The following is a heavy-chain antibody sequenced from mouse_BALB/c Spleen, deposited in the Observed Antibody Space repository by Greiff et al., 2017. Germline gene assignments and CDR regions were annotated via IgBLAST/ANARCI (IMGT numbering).Heavy chain of an antibody. CDR3: ARGGMITAYFDY. D-gene: IGHD2-4*01. CDR2: ISYDGSN. V-gene: IGHV3-6*02. J-gene: IGHJ2*01. Sequence: EVKLMESGPGLVKPSQSLSLTCSVTGYSITSGYYWNWIRQFPGNKLEWMGYISYDGSNNYNPSLKNRISITRDTSKNQFFLKLNSVTTEDTATYYCARGGMITAYFDYWGQGTTLTVSS. CDR1: GYSITSGYY.